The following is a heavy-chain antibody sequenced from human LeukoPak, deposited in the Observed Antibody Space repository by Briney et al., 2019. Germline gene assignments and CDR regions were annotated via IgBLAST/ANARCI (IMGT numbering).Heavy chain of an antibody. CDR3: ATGIKDQYYDLLTGYHYYMDV. J-gene: IGHJ6*03. V-gene: IGHV1-24*01. Sequence: ASGKFSFKVSGYALTEVSMHWVRPAPGKGLEWMGGSDPEDDETIYAQNFQGRVTMTEDTSIDTAYMELSSLRSEDTAVYYCATGIKDQYYDLLTGYHYYMDVWGKGTTVTVSS. D-gene: IGHD3-9*01. CDR1: GYALTEVS. CDR2: SDPEDDET.